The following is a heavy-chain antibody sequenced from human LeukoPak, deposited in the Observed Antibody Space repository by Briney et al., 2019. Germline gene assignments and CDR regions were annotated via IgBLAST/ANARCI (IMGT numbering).Heavy chain of an antibody. Sequence: SETLSLTCAVSGSSINTGYYWCWIRQPPGKGLEWIGSIYRSGSAYYNPPLGSRVTVSVDTSKNQFSLRLTSVTAADTAGYFCARHYLQPGAFDVWGQGTLVTVSS. V-gene: IGHV4-38-2*01. D-gene: IGHD3-10*01. CDR1: GSSINTGYY. CDR3: ARHYLQPGAFDV. CDR2: IYRSGSA. J-gene: IGHJ3*01.